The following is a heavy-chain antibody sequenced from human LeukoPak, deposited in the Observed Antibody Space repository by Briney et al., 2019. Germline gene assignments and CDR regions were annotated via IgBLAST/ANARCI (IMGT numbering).Heavy chain of an antibody. V-gene: IGHV3-23*01. CDR2: ISGRDSST. J-gene: IGHJ5*02. CDR3: ATSGGSYWS. D-gene: IGHD1-26*01. CDR1: GFTFSSYA. Sequence: GGSLRLSCAASGFTFSSYAMSWVRQAPGKGLEWVPGISGRDSSTYYADSVKGRFTISRENSKNTLYLQMNSLRAEDTAVYYCATSGGSYWSWGQGILVTVSS.